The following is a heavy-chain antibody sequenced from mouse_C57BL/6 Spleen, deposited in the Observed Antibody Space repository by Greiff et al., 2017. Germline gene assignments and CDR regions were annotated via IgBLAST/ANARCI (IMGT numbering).Heavy chain of an antibody. D-gene: IGHD2-2*01. CDR1: GYAFTNYL. CDR3: AREEAGYYYAMDY. CDR2: INPGSGGT. J-gene: IGHJ4*01. Sequence: VQLQESGAELVRPGTSVKVSCKASGYAFTNYLIEWVKQRPGQGLEWIGVINPGSGGTNYNEKFKGKATLTADKSSSTAYMQRSSLTSEDSAVYFCAREEAGYYYAMDYWGQGTSVTVSS. V-gene: IGHV1-54*01.